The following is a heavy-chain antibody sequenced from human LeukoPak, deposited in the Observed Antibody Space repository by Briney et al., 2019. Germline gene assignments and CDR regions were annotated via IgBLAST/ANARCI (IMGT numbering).Heavy chain of an antibody. CDR2: IKGDGSAK. CDR3: ARDRGWIQHDI. CDR1: GFAFSDSW. Sequence: GGSLRLACAASGFAFSDSWMTWIRQAPGKGLEWVAFIKGDGSAKKYVDSVKGRFTISRDNAKNSLFLQMNSLRAEDTAVYYCARDRGWIQHDIWGQGTMVTVSS. D-gene: IGHD5-18*01. V-gene: IGHV3-7*01. J-gene: IGHJ3*02.